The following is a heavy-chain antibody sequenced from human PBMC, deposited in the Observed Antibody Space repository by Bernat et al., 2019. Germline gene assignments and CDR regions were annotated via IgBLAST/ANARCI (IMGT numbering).Heavy chain of an antibody. CDR2: ISYDGSNK. CDR3: AKDSGYDRSFDY. Sequence: QVQLVESGGGVVQPGRSLRLSCAASGFTFSSYGMHWVRQAPGKGLEWVAVISYDGSNKYYADSVKGRFTISRDNSKNTLYLQMNSLRAEDTAVYYCAKDSGYDRSFDYWGQGTLVTVS. CDR1: GFTFSSYG. D-gene: IGHD5-12*01. J-gene: IGHJ4*02. V-gene: IGHV3-30*18.